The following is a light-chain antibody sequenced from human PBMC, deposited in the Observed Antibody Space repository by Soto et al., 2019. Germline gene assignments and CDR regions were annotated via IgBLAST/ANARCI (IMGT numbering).Light chain of an antibody. CDR2: DNN. CDR3: GTWDSSLSAGV. V-gene: IGLV1-51*01. CDR1: SSNIGNNY. Sequence: SVLTRQPAVSAAPGQKVTISCSGSSSNIGNNYVSWYQQLPGTAPKLLIYDNNKRPSGIPDRFSGSKSGTSATLGITGLQTGDEADYYCGTWDSSLSAGVFGGGTQLTVL. J-gene: IGLJ3*02.